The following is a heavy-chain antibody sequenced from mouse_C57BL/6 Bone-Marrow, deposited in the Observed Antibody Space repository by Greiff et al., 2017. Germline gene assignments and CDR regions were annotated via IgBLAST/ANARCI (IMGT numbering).Heavy chain of an antibody. CDR3: GYGNYVWFAY. CDR1: GYSITSGYY. V-gene: IGHV3-6*01. J-gene: IGHJ3*01. CDR2: ISYYGSN. Sequence: EVKLVESGPGLVKPSQSLSLTCSVTGYSITSGYYWNWIRQFPGNKLEWMGYISYYGSNNYNPSLKNRISITRDTSKNQFFLKLNSVTTEDTATYYCGYGNYVWFAYWGQGTLVTVSA. D-gene: IGHD2-1*01.